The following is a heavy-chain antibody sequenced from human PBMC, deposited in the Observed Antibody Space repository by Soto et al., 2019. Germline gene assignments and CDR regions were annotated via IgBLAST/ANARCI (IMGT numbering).Heavy chain of an antibody. V-gene: IGHV1-18*01. J-gene: IGHJ6*01. CDR3: ARAGSGWYHDPCYGTYGMDV. D-gene: IGHD6-19*01. CDR2: IIAYNGNT. CDR1: GYTFTSYG. Sequence: QVQLVPSGAEVKKPGALVKVSCKASGYTFTSYGISWVRQAPGQGLEWMGWIIAYNGNTNNAQKLQGRVTMTTDTSTSTAYMELRSLKSDDKDVYYCARAGSGWYHDPCYGTYGMDVW.